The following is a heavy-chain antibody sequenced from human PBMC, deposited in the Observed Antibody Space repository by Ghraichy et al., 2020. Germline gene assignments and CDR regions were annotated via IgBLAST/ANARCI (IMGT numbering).Heavy chain of an antibody. V-gene: IGHV3-7*01. Sequence: GALRLSCAASGFTFSSYWMSWVRQAPGKGLEWVANIKQDGSEKYYVDSVKGRFTISRDNAKNSLYLQMNSLRAEDTAVYYCARVPGIAAAGTYFYYFGMDVWGQGTTVTVSS. CDR2: IKQDGSEK. J-gene: IGHJ6*02. D-gene: IGHD6-13*01. CDR1: GFTFSSYW. CDR3: ARVPGIAAAGTYFYYFGMDV.